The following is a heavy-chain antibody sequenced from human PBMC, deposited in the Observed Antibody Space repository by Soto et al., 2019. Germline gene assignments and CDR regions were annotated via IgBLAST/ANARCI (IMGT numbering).Heavy chain of an antibody. CDR2: IIPIFGTA. J-gene: IGHJ4*02. CDR3: ARDGTLYDSSAYYYLY. V-gene: IGHV1-69*13. Sequence: SVKVSCKASGGTFSSYAISWVRQAPGQGLEWMGGIIPIFGTANYAQKFQGRVTITADESTSTAYMELSSLRSEDTAMYYCARDGTLYDSSAYYYLYWGQGTLVTVSS. D-gene: IGHD3-22*01. CDR1: GGTFSSYA.